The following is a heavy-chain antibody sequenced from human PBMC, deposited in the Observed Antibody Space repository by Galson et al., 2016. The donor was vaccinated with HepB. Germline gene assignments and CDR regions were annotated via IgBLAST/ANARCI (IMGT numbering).Heavy chain of an antibody. V-gene: IGHV3-23*01. CDR3: ARSSSAWMSDCLDT. CDR1: GFTFTPSA. Sequence: SLRLSCAASGFTFTPSAMSWVRQAPGKGLEWVSTIDERNDNRWSAVSVEGRFSISRDNSMNTLYLQMDTLKPEDTAVYYCARSSSAWMSDCLDTWGQGTLVIVSP. CDR2: IDERNDNR. J-gene: IGHJ5*02. D-gene: IGHD2-2*01.